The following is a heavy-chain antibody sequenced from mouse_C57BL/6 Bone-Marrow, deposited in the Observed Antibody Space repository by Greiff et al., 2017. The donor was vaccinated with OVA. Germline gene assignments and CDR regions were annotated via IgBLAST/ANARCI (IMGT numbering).Heavy chain of an antibody. V-gene: IGHV1-50*01. CDR1: GYTFTSYW. Sequence: QVQLKQPGAELVKPGASVKLSCKASGYTFTSYWMQWVKQRPGQGLEWIGEIDPSDSYTNYNQKFKGKATLTVDTSSSTAYMQLSSLTSEDSAVYYCAREDYYSYYPFAYWGQGTLVTVSA. D-gene: IGHD2-12*01. J-gene: IGHJ3*01. CDR2: IDPSDSYT. CDR3: AREDYYSYYPFAY.